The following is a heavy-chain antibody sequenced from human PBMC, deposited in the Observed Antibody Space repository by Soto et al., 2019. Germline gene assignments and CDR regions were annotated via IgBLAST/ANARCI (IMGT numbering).Heavy chain of an antibody. Sequence: RLSLRLSCAASGFTFSSYSMNWVRQAPGKGLEWVSYISSSSSTIYYADSVKVRFTISRDNAKNSLYLQMNSLRDEDTAVYYCARDAERPVWFEYYYYYGMDVWGQGTTVTVPS. CDR1: GFTFSSYS. D-gene: IGHD3-10*01. J-gene: IGHJ6*02. V-gene: IGHV3-48*02. CDR3: ARDAERPVWFEYYYYYGMDV. CDR2: ISSSSSTI.